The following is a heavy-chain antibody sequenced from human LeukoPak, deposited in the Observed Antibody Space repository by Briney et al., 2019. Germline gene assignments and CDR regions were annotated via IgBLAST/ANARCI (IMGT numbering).Heavy chain of an antibody. Sequence: GGSLRLSCAASGFTFSSYSMNWVRQAPGKGLEWVSYISSSSSTIYYADSVKGRFTISRDNSKNTLYLQMNSLRVGDTAVYYCARVGAAREYWYYMDVWGKGTTVTVSS. J-gene: IGHJ6*03. V-gene: IGHV3-48*01. D-gene: IGHD2-15*01. CDR2: ISSSSSTI. CDR1: GFTFSSYS. CDR3: ARVGAAREYWYYMDV.